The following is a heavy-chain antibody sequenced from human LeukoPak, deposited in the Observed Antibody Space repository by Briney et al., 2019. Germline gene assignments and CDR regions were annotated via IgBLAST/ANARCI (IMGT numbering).Heavy chain of an antibody. D-gene: IGHD6-13*01. CDR3: VKARSSYSSNWSWFDP. CDR1: GFAFREYW. CDR2: INDGGTYT. Sequence: GGSLRLSCAASGFAFREYWMHWVRQTPGTGLMWVARINDGGTYTAYADSVKGRFTISRDNSKNTLYLQMSSLRAEDTAVYYCVKARSSYSSNWSWFDPWGQGTLVTVSS. V-gene: IGHV3-74*01. J-gene: IGHJ5*02.